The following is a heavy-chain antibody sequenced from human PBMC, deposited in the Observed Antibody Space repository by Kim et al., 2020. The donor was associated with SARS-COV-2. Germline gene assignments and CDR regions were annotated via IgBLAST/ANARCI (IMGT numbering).Heavy chain of an antibody. CDR3: ARGARLVVALYYYGMDV. D-gene: IGHD2-15*01. CDR1: GGSFSGYY. Sequence: SETLSLTCAVYGGSFSGYYWSWIRQPPGKGLEWIGEINHSGSTNYNPSLKSRVTISVDTSKNQFSLKLSSVTAADTAVYYCARGARLVVALYYYGMDVWGQGTTVTVSS. CDR2: INHSGST. J-gene: IGHJ6*02. V-gene: IGHV4-34*01.